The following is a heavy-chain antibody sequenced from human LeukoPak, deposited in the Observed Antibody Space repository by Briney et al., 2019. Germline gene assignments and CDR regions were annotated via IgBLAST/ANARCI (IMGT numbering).Heavy chain of an antibody. Sequence: SETLSLTCTVSGGSISTYYWSWIRQPPGKGLEWIGYIYYSGSANYNPSFKSRVTISVDTSRNQFSLKLNSVTAADTAVYYCARGGGYSSGLSYWGQGALVTVSS. CDR1: GGSISTYY. J-gene: IGHJ4*02. D-gene: IGHD2-15*01. V-gene: IGHV4-59*01. CDR2: IYYSGSA. CDR3: ARGGGYSSGLSY.